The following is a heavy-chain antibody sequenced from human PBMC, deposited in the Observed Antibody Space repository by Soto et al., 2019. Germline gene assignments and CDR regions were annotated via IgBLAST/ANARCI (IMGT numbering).Heavy chain of an antibody. J-gene: IGHJ6*02. Sequence: SETLSLTCAVYGGSFSGYYWSWIRQPPGKGLEWIGEINHSGSTNYNPSLKSRVTISVDTSKNQFSLKLSSVTAADTAVYYCARGGCYGSGSYPHYYYGMDVWGQGTTVTVSS. D-gene: IGHD3-10*01. CDR3: ARGGCYGSGSYPHYYYGMDV. V-gene: IGHV4-34*01. CDR1: GGSFSGYY. CDR2: INHSGST.